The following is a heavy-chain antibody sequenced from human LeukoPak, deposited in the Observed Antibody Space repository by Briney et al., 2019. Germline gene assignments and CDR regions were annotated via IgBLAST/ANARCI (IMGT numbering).Heavy chain of an antibody. V-gene: IGHV4-59*01. J-gene: IGHJ5*02. CDR3: ARWYEWGYYGSGSYRWFDP. CDR1: GGSISSYY. Sequence: SETLSLTCTVSGGSISSYYWSWIRQPPGKGLEWIGYIYYSGSTNYNPSPKSRVTISVDTSKNQFSLKLSSVTAADTAVYYCARWYEWGYYGSGSYRWFDPWGQGTLVTVSS. CDR2: IYYSGST. D-gene: IGHD3-10*01.